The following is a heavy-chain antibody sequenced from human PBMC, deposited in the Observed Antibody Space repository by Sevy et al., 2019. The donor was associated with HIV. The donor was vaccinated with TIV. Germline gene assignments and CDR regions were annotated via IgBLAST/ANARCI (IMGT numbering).Heavy chain of an antibody. CDR2: FDPEDGDPEDGET. CDR1: GYTLTKLS. CDR3: ATTKDYYDSSGYPFDD. D-gene: IGHD3-22*01. J-gene: IGHJ4*02. V-gene: IGHV1-24*01. Sequence: ASVKVSCTVSGYTLTKLSMHWVRQAPGKGPEWLGTFDPEDGDPEDGETVYAQKFQDRVIMTDDISTDTAYMELSSLTSEDTAVDYCATTKDYYDSSGYPFDDWGQGTLVTVSS.